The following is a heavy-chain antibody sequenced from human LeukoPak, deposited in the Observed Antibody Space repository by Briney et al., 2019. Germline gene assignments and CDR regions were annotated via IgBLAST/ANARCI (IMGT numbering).Heavy chain of an antibody. J-gene: IGHJ4*02. CDR3: ARDSTRFDY. CDR1: GFIFSSYA. Sequence: GGSLRLSCAASGFIFSSYAMHWVRQAPGKGLEWVAVISYDGTNKNYADSMKGRFSISRDNSKNTLSLQMNSLRVEDTAVYYCARDSTRFDYWGQGTLVTVSS. CDR2: ISYDGTNK. V-gene: IGHV3-30*04.